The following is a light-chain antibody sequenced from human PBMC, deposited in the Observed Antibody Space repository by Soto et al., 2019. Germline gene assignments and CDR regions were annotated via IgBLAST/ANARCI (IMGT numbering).Light chain of an antibody. CDR3: MKGTPWPLT. CDR1: QSLVYSDGNTY. J-gene: IGKJ4*01. CDR2: KVS. Sequence: DVVMTQSPLSLPVTLGQPASISCRSSQSLVYSDGNTYLNWFQQRPGQSPRRLIYKVSNRDSGVPDRFSGSGSCTDFTLKISWVEAEDVGVYYCMKGTPWPLTFGGGPRWRSN. V-gene: IGKV2-30*01.